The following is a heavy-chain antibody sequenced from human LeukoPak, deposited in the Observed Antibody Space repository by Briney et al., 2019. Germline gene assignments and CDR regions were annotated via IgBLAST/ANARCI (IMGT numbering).Heavy chain of an antibody. D-gene: IGHD3-10*01. CDR2: ITTAGDT. V-gene: IGHV3-13*01. J-gene: IGHJ3*02. CDR3: ARAIPSLLWFGELDAFDI. Sequence: PGGSLRLSCAASGFTFSSYDMHWVRQATGKGLEWVSAITTAGDTYYPGSVKGRFTISRENAKNSLYLQMNSLRAGDMAVYYCARAIPSLLWFGELDAFDIWGQGTMVTVSS. CDR1: GFTFSSYD.